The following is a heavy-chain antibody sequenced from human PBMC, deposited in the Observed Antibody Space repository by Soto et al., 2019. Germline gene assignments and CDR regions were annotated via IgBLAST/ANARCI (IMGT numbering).Heavy chain of an antibody. CDR3: ARVMVRGVPFDY. CDR2: MYYSGST. V-gene: IGHV4-30-4*01. CDR1: GGSISSGDYY. J-gene: IGHJ4*02. Sequence: QVQLQESGPGLVKPSQTLSLTCTVSGGSISSGDYYWSWIRQPPGKSLEWIGYMYYSGSTYYNPSLKSRVTISVDTSKNRFSLKLSSVTAADTAVYYCARVMVRGVPFDYWGLGTLVTVSS. D-gene: IGHD3-10*01.